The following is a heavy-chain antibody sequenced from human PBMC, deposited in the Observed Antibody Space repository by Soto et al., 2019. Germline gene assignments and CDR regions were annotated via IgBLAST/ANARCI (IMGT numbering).Heavy chain of an antibody. V-gene: IGHV4-59*12. CDR1: GGTISRYY. CDR3: ARYQTTYDGEGARCASAKLDY. D-gene: IGHD3-22*01. J-gene: IGHJ4*02. Sequence: SETLSLTCTVSGGTISRYYWSWIRQPPGKALEWIGYIYYSGSTNYNPSPKSRVTISVDTSKIQFSRKLSAVTAADTAVYYCARYQTTYDGEGARCASAKLDYLGQGTLVTVSS. CDR2: IYYSGST.